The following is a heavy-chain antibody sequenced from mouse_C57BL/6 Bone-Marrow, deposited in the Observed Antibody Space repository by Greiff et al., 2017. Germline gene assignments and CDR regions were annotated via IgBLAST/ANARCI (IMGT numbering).Heavy chain of an antibody. CDR3: AREGITTVVGY. CDR2: IDPSDSYT. CDR1: GYTFTSYW. D-gene: IGHD1-1*01. J-gene: IGHJ2*01. Sequence: QVQLQQPGAELVRPGTSVKLSCKASGYTFTSYWMHWVKQRPGQGLEWIGVIDPSDSYTNYNQKFKGKATLTVDTSSSTAYMQLSSLTAEDSAVYYCAREGITTVVGYWGQGTTLTVSS. V-gene: IGHV1-59*01.